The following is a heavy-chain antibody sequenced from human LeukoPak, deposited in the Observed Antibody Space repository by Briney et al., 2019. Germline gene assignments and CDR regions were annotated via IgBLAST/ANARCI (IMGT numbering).Heavy chain of an antibody. CDR1: GDTFSTYT. J-gene: IGHJ4*02. D-gene: IGHD3-16*01. Sequence: ASVKVSCKASGDTFSTYTVTWVRQAPGQGLEWMGGVIPILGTPNYAQKFQGRVTITADKSTTTVSIDLRSLRSDDTAVYYCARIERGGVLVVWGPGTLVIVSS. CDR3: ARIERGGVLVV. CDR2: VIPILGTP. V-gene: IGHV1-69*08.